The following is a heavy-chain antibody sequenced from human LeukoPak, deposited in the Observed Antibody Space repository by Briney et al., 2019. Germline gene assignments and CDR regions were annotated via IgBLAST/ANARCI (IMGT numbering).Heavy chain of an antibody. CDR1: GGTFSSYA. CDR3: ARGSTGNHSPPHFDY. CDR2: IIPIFGTA. Sequence: GSSVEVSCKASGGTFSSYAISWVRQAPGQGLEWMGGIIPIFGTANYAQKFQGRVTITTDESTSTAYMELSSLRSEDTAVYYCARGSTGNHSPPHFDYWGQGTLVTVSS. D-gene: IGHD3-10*01. J-gene: IGHJ4*02. V-gene: IGHV1-69*05.